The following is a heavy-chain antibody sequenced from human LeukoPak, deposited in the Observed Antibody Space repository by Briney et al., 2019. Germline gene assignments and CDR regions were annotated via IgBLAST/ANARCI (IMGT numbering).Heavy chain of an antibody. CDR2: ISTSSTYI. Sequence: GGSLRLSCAASGFTFSSYNMNWVRQAPGKGLEWVSSISTSSTYIYYADSVRGRFTISRDNAKNSLSLQIDSLRAEDTAVYYCARDSGVGPCLFCSGFDIWGQGTMVTVSS. J-gene: IGHJ3*02. CDR1: GFTFSSYN. D-gene: IGHD2-15*01. CDR3: ARDSGVGPCLFCSGFDI. V-gene: IGHV3-21*01.